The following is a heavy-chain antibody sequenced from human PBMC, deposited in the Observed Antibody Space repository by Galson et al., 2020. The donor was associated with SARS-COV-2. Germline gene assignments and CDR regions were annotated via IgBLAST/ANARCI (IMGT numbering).Heavy chain of an antibody. J-gene: IGHJ5*02. CDR2: INHSGST. CDR3: RRGKVESRGWSSRKLFDP. CDR1: GGSFSGYY. V-gene: IGHV4-34*01. Sequence: SETLSLTCAVYGGSFSGYYWSWIRQPPGKGLEWIGEINHSGSTNYNPSLKSRVTISVDTSKNQFSLKLSSVTAADTAVYYWRRGKVESRGWSSRKLFDPGGQGNLV. D-gene: IGHD6-19*01.